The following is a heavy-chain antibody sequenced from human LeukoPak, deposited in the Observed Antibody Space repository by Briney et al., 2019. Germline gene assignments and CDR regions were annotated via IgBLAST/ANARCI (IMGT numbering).Heavy chain of an antibody. Sequence: GGSLRLSCAASGFTFDDYGMSWVGQAPGKGVEWVSGINWNGGSTGYADSVKCRFTISRDNGKNSLYLQMNSLRAEDTALYHCARWGVGNDYWGQGTLVTVSS. D-gene: IGHD3-10*01. J-gene: IGHJ4*02. V-gene: IGHV3-20*01. CDR3: ARWGVGNDY. CDR2: INWNGGST. CDR1: GFTFDDYG.